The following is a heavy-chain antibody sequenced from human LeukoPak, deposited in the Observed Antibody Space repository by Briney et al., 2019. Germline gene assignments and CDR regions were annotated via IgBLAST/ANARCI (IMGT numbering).Heavy chain of an antibody. D-gene: IGHD2-2*01. CDR1: GGSISSYY. Sequence: SETLSLTCTVSGGSISSYYWSWIRQPAGKGLEWIGRIYTSGSTNYNPSLKSRVTMSVDTSKNQFSLKLSSVTAADTAVYYCARDQQYQLLFDGYYYYYMDVWGKGTTVTISS. V-gene: IGHV4-4*07. J-gene: IGHJ6*03. CDR2: IYTSGST. CDR3: ARDQQYQLLFDGYYYYYMDV.